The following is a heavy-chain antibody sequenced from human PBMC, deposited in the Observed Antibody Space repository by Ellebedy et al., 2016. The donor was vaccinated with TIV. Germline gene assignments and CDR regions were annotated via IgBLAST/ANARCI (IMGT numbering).Heavy chain of an antibody. CDR1: GFTFSRDG. CDR2: IWHDGSKK. CDR3: VRARDRQRSLDC. Sequence: GESLKISCAASGFTFSRDGMHWVRQAPGKGLEWVAVIWHDGSKKYYADSVKGRFTISRDDSKNILYLQMNTLRAEDTAVYYCVRARDRQRSLDCWGQGALVTVFS. D-gene: IGHD3-10*01. J-gene: IGHJ4*02. V-gene: IGHV3-33*01.